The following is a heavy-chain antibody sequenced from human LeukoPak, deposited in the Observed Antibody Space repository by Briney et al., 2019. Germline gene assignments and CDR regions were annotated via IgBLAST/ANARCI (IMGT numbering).Heavy chain of an antibody. J-gene: IGHJ2*01. CDR2: IYYSGST. Sequence: SETLSLTCTVSGGSISSGGYYWSWIRQHPGKGLEWIGYIYYSGSTYYNPSLKSRVTISVDTSKNQFSLKLSSVTAADTAVYYCARGLVVPAAPVGWYFDLWGRGTLVTVSP. CDR1: GGSISSGGYY. CDR3: ARGLVVPAAPVGWYFDL. V-gene: IGHV4-31*03. D-gene: IGHD2-2*01.